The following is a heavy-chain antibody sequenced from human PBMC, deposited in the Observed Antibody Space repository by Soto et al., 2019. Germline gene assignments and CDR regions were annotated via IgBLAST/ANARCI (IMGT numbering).Heavy chain of an antibody. Sequence: PGGSLRLSCAASGFTFSDYYMSWIRQAPGKGLEWVSYISSSSSYTNYADSVKGRFTISRDNAKNSLYLQMNSLRAEDTAVYYCARYMVRGVIKVDYWGQGTLVTVSS. J-gene: IGHJ4*02. D-gene: IGHD3-10*01. CDR2: ISSSSSYT. V-gene: IGHV3-11*06. CDR1: GFTFSDYY. CDR3: ARYMVRGVIKVDY.